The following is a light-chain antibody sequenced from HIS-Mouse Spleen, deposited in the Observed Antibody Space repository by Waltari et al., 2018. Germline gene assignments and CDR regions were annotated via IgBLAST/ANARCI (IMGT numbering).Light chain of an antibody. CDR3: YSTDSSGNHRV. CDR2: EDS. CDR1: AFPKKV. Sequence: SYELTQPPSVSVYTGQTARITCPGDAFPKKVAYLYQQKSGQAPVLVIYEDSKRPSGIPERFSGSSSGTMATLTISGAQVEDEADYYCYSTDSSGNHRVFGGGTKLTVL. J-gene: IGLJ2*01. V-gene: IGLV3-10*01.